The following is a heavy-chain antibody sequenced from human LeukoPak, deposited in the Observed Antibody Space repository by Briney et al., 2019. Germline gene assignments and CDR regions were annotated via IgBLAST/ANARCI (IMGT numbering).Heavy chain of an antibody. CDR3: ARHGGGYYDSSGYNYFGDWFDP. CDR1: GGSISSYY. J-gene: IGHJ5*02. V-gene: IGHV4-59*01. D-gene: IGHD3-22*01. CDR2: IYYSGST. Sequence: SETLSLTCTVSGGSISSYYWSWIRQPPGKGLEWIGYIYYSGSTNYNPSLKSRVTISVDTSKNQFSLKLSSVTAADTAMYYCARHGGGYYDSSGYNYFGDWFDPWGQGTLVTVSS.